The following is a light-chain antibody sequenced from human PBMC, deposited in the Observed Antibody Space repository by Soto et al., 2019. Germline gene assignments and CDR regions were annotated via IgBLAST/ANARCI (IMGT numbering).Light chain of an antibody. CDR2: DAS. CDR1: QSVSNSY. V-gene: IGKV3D-20*01. J-gene: IGKJ2*01. Sequence: EIVLTQSPATLSLSPGERATLSCGASQSVSNSYLAWYQQKPGLAPRLLIYDASSRATGIPDRFSGSGSGTDFPLTISRLEPEDFSVDYCQQYGSSPQYTFGQGTKVEIK. CDR3: QQYGSSPQYT.